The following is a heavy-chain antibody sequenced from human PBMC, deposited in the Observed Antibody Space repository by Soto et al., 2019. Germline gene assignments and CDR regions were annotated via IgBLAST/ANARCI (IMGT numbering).Heavy chain of an antibody. Sequence: PSETLSLTCTVSGGSISTCGYYWYWIRQHPGKGLEWIGYFYYSGTTYYNPSLKSRVTISVDTSKNQFSLKLSPVTAADTAVYYCAASCVACGGFESSGIDAWGQGATVTISS. V-gene: IGHV4-31*03. CDR1: GGSISTCGYY. CDR3: AASCVACGGFESSGIDA. CDR2: FYYSGTT. D-gene: IGHD2-21*01. J-gene: IGHJ6*02.